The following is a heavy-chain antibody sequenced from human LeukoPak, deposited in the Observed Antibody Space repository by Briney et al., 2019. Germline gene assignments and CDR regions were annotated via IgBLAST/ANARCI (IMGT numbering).Heavy chain of an antibody. J-gene: IGHJ4*02. CDR3: ARGRIQLWLPDYFDY. CDR2: MYYSGST. V-gene: IGHV4-59*05. CDR1: GASISSHY. Sequence: PSETLSLTCTVSGASISSHYWSWVRQPPGKGLEWIGSMYYSGSTYYNPSLKSRVTISVDTSKNQFSLKLSSVTAADTAVYYCARGRIQLWLPDYFDYWGQGTLVTVSS. D-gene: IGHD5-18*01.